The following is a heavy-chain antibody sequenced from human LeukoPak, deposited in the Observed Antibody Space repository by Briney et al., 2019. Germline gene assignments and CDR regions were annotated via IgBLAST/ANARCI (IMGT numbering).Heavy chain of an antibody. J-gene: IGHJ6*03. V-gene: IGHV3-23*01. CDR1: GFTFSSYA. Sequence: PGGSLRLSCAASGFTFSSYAMSWVRQAPGKGLEWVSAISGSGGSTYYADSVKGRFTSSRDNAKNSLYLQMNSLRAEDTALYYCARDSIFGVVINYMDVWGKGTTVTVSS. CDR3: ARDSIFGVVINYMDV. CDR2: ISGSGGST. D-gene: IGHD3-3*01.